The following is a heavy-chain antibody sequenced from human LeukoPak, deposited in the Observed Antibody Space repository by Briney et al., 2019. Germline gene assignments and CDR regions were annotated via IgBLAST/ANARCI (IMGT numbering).Heavy chain of an antibody. CDR3: ARGGSVTVTARGWFDP. CDR2: IIPIFGTA. CDR1: GGTFSSYA. J-gene: IGHJ5*02. V-gene: IGHV1-69*01. Sequence: SVKVSCKASGGTFSSYAISWVRQAPGQGLEWVGGIIPIFGTANYAQKFQGRVTITADESTSTAYMELSSLRSEDTAVYYCARGGSVTVTARGWFDPWGQGTLVTVSS. D-gene: IGHD4-11*01.